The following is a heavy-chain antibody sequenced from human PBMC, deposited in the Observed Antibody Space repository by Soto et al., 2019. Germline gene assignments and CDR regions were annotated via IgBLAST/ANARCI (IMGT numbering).Heavy chain of an antibody. Sequence: EVHLLESGGGLVQPGGSLRLSCAGSGFTFINYAMNWVRQAPGKGLEWVSTISGGGDAPFFADSVRGRFTISRDNSKNTVTLQLNNLGVDVTAVYFCARKVPGSTSRPDYWYFDLWGRGTLVTVSS. J-gene: IGHJ2*01. D-gene: IGHD3-10*01. CDR2: ISGGGDAP. V-gene: IGHV3-23*01. CDR3: ARKVPGSTSRPDYWYFDL. CDR1: GFTFINYA.